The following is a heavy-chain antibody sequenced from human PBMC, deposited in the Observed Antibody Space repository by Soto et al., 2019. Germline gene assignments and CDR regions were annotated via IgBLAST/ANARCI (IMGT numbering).Heavy chain of an antibody. J-gene: IGHJ6*02. CDR1: GYSFTDYH. CDR3: ARGDSTDCSNGVCSFFYNHDMDV. CDR2: INPKSGGT. V-gene: IGHV1-2*04. Sequence: QVQLVQSGAEVKKPGASVKVSCKASGYSFTDYHIHWVRQAPGQGLEWLGRINPKSGGTSTAQKFQGWVTTTTDTSINTASMELTRLTSDDTAIYYCARGDSTDCSNGVCSFFYNHDMDVWGQGTTVTVSS. D-gene: IGHD2-8*01.